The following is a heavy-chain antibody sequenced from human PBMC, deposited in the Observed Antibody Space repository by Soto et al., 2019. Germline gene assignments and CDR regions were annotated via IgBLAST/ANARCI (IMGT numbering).Heavy chain of an antibody. J-gene: IGHJ4*02. V-gene: IGHV4-30-2*01. Sequence: PSETLSVTCAVSGGSISSGGYSWSWIRQPPGKGLESIGYIYHSGSTYYNPSLNSRVTISVDRSKNQFSLKLSSVTAAYTAVYYCARGMTTVTTFDYWGQGTLVTVSS. D-gene: IGHD4-17*01. CDR1: GGSISSGGYS. CDR3: ARGMTTVTTFDY. CDR2: IYHSGST.